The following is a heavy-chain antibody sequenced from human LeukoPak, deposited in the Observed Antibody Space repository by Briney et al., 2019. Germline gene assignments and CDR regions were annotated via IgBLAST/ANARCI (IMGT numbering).Heavy chain of an antibody. J-gene: IGHJ4*02. D-gene: IGHD3-22*01. CDR2: ISGCGGST. Sequence: GGSLRLSCAASGFTFSSYAMSWVRQAPGKGLEWVSTISGCGGSTYYADSVKGRFTISRDNSKNTLYLQMNSLRAEDTAVYYCAKDGGGYDTSGYYYGDYLGQGTLVTVSS. CDR1: GFTFSSYA. V-gene: IGHV3-23*01. CDR3: AKDGGGYDTSGYYYGDY.